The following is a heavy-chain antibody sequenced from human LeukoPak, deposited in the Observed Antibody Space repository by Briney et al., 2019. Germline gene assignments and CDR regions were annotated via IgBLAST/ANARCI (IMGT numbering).Heavy chain of an antibody. Sequence: SETLSLTCAVYGGSFSGYYWSWIRQSPGKGLEWIGEINHSGSNNYNPSLKSRVTISVDTSKNQFSLKLISVTAADTAVYYCARRPSSYYYDSSGYYPPDYWGQGTLVTVSS. CDR3: ARRPSSYYYDSSGYYPPDY. J-gene: IGHJ4*02. CDR2: INHSGSN. D-gene: IGHD3-22*01. V-gene: IGHV4-34*01. CDR1: GGSFSGYY.